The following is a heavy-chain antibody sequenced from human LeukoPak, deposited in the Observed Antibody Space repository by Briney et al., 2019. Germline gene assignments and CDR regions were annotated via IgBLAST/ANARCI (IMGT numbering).Heavy chain of an antibody. Sequence: GGSLRLSCAASGFTFSSYVMHWVRQAPGKGVEWVAIISYDGSNEYYADSVKGRFTISRDNSKNTLYLQMNSLRAADTAVYYCARRGVNYYDSSGYYYDDYWGQGTLVTVSS. CDR1: GFTFSSYV. D-gene: IGHD3-22*01. CDR2: ISYDGSNE. V-gene: IGHV3-30*04. J-gene: IGHJ4*02. CDR3: ARRGVNYYDSSGYYYDDY.